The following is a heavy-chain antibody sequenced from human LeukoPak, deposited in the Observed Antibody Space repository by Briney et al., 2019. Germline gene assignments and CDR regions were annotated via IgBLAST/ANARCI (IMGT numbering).Heavy chain of an antibody. V-gene: IGHV4-61*08. CDR1: GGSISSGDYY. J-gene: IGHJ3*02. D-gene: IGHD5-18*01. CDR3: ARSGYSYVIDAFDI. Sequence: SQTLSLTCTVSGGSISSGDYYWSWIRQPPGKGLEWIGYIYYSGSTNYNPSLKSRVTISVDTSKNQFSLKLSSVTAADTAVYYCARSGYSYVIDAFDIWGQGTVVTVSS. CDR2: IYYSGST.